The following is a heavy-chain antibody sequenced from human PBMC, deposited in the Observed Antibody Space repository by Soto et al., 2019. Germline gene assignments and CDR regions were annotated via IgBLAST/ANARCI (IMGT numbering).Heavy chain of an antibody. Sequence: EVQLVETGGGLIQPGGSLRLSCAASGLTVSSNYMNWVRQAPGKGLEWVSVLYSGGSTHYAGSVKCRFIISRDNSKNTLYLQMNSLRVEDTAVYYCARDRPGAEGDGFDIWGHGTMVTVSS. CDR1: GLTVSSNY. D-gene: IGHD3-10*01. CDR3: ARDRPGAEGDGFDI. CDR2: LYSGGST. V-gene: IGHV3-53*02. J-gene: IGHJ3*02.